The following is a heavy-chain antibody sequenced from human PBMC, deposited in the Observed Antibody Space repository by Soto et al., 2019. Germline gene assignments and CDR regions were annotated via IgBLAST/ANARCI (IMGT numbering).Heavy chain of an antibody. D-gene: IGHD2-15*01. V-gene: IGHV3-48*01. CDR3: ARDKGRSPLDY. CDR2: ISSSSSTI. J-gene: IGHJ4*02. CDR1: GFTFSSYS. Sequence: GGSLRLSCAASGFTFSSYSMNLVRQAPGKGLEWVSYISSSSSTIYYADSVKGRFTISRDNAKNSLYLQMNSLRAEDTAVYYCARDKGRSPLDYWGQGTLVTVSS.